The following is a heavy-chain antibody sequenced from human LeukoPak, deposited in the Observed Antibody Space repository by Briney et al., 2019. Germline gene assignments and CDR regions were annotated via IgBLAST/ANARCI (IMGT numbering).Heavy chain of an antibody. CDR1: GGSVSSGGYS. V-gene: IGHV4-30-2*01. D-gene: IGHD2-15*01. Sequence: PSETLSLTCAVSGGSVSSGGYSWSWIRQPPGKGLEWIGFIYHSGNTYYSPSLKSRVSISLDRSKNHFSLKLSSVTAAGTAVYYCATTPPDCSGGSCYSGNWFDPWGQGTLVTVSS. J-gene: IGHJ5*02. CDR2: IYHSGNT. CDR3: ATTPPDCSGGSCYSGNWFDP.